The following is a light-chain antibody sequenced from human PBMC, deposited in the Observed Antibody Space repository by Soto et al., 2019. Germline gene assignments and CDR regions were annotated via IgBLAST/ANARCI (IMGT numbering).Light chain of an antibody. J-gene: IGLJ3*02. CDR3: SSYSTVTTSGV. Sequence: QSVLTQPASVSGSPGQSITISCTGTNRDIGGFDYVSWYQQYPGKAPQLIISDVTNRPSGVSNRFSGSKSGNTASLTISALQAEDEADYYCSSYSTVTTSGVFGGGTKVTVL. CDR1: NRDIGGFDY. CDR2: DVT. V-gene: IGLV2-14*01.